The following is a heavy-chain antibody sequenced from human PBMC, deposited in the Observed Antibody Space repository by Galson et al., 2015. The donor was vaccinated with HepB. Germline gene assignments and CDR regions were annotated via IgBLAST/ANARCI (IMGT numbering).Heavy chain of an antibody. Sequence: SLRLSCAASGFTFSRYAMTWVRQAPGKGLEWVSLISTRGGSTYYADSVKGRFTISRDNCKNTLYLQMNSLRAEDTAVYYCAKAGVQCSNNFDNYMDVWGKGTTVTVSS. CDR2: ISTRGGST. J-gene: IGHJ6*03. V-gene: IGHV3-23*01. CDR1: GFTFSRYA. D-gene: IGHD2-8*01. CDR3: AKAGVQCSNNFDNYMDV.